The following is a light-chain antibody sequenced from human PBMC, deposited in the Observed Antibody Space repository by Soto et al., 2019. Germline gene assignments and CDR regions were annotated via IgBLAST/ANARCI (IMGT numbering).Light chain of an antibody. CDR1: QSVNSNY. CDR3: QQYDSTPPT. CDR2: GAS. V-gene: IGKV3-20*01. J-gene: IGKJ1*01. Sequence: EIVLTQSPGTLSLSPGERATLSCRASQSVNSNYLAWYQRKPGQAPRLLIYGASNRATDIPYRVSASGAGTDFTPTITRLEAEDFAVYYCQQYDSTPPTFGPGTKVEVK.